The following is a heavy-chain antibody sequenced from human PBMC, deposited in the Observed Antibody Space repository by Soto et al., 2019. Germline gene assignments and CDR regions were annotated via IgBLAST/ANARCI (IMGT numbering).Heavy chain of an antibody. CDR2: ISYDGSNK. J-gene: IGHJ6*02. V-gene: IGHV3-30*18. Sequence: QVQLVESGGGVVQPGRSLRLSCAASGFTFSSYGMHWVRQAPGKGLEWVAVISYDGSNKYYADSVKGRFTISRDNSKNTLYLQMNSLRAEDTAVYYCAKCVGGKRCWYLYFDGMDVWGQGTTVTVSS. D-gene: IGHD6-13*01. CDR3: AKCVGGKRCWYLYFDGMDV. CDR1: GFTFSSYG.